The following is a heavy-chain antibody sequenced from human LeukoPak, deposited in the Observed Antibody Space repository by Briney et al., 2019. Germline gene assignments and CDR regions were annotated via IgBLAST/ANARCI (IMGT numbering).Heavy chain of an antibody. V-gene: IGHV1-58*02. D-gene: IGHD2-2*01. CDR1: GFTFTSSA. Sequence: ASVKVSCKASGFTFTSSAMQWVRQARGQRLEWIGWIVVGSGNTNYAQKFQERVTVTRDMSTSTAYMELSSLRSEDTAVYYCAAPSSTRPDQFDYWGQGTLVTVSS. CDR3: AAPSSTRPDQFDY. J-gene: IGHJ4*02. CDR2: IVVGSGNT.